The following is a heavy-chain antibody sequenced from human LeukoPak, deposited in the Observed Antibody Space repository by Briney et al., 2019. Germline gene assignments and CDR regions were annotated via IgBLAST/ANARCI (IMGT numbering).Heavy chain of an antibody. J-gene: IGHJ4*02. CDR3: ASHMRGSGYNAAFDY. V-gene: IGHV4-4*07. CDR1: GGSISSYY. CDR2: IYTSGST. D-gene: IGHD3-22*01. Sequence: SETLSLTCTVSGGSISSYYWSWIRQPAGKGLEWIGRIYTSGSTNYNPSLRSRVTMSVDTSKNQFSLKLSSVTAADTAVYYCASHMRGSGYNAAFDYWGQGILVTVSS.